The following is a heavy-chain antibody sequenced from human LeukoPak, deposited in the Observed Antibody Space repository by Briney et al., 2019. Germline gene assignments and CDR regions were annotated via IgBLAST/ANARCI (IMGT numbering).Heavy chain of an antibody. D-gene: IGHD6-19*01. CDR1: GFTFSSFT. J-gene: IGHJ4*02. Sequence: PGGSLRLSCVASGFTFSSFTMHWVRQAPGKGPEWVAVISYAGNNKYYADSVKGRFTISRDNSKNTLHMQMNSLRAEDTAVYYCARVLSSGWYDGFDYWGQGTLVTVSS. CDR3: ARVLSSGWYDGFDY. CDR2: ISYAGNNK. V-gene: IGHV3-30*04.